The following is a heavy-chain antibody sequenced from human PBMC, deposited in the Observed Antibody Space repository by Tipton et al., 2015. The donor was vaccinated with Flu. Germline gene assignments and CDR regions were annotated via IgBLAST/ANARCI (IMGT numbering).Heavy chain of an antibody. CDR3: ARGGGITVTGSPDTI. CDR1: GYSFTGYG. V-gene: IGHV1-18*04. J-gene: IGHJ4*02. D-gene: IGHD6-19*01. CDR2: ISAYNGDT. Sequence: QSGAEVKKPGASVKVSCKASGYSFTGYGVNWVRQAPGQGLEWMGWISAYNGDTNYAQNLQGRVTMTTDTSATTAYMEMRSLRSDDTAVYYCARGGGITVTGSPDTIWGQGTLVTVSS.